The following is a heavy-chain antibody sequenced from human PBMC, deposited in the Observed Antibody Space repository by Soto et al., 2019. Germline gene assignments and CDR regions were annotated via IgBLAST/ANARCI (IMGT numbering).Heavy chain of an antibody. D-gene: IGHD2-2*01. V-gene: IGHV3-23*01. CDR1: GFTFSSSA. J-gene: IGHJ4*02. CDR2: ISGSGGST. Sequence: GGSLRPSCAASGFTFSSSAMSWLHQAQGKGLEWDSAISGSGGSTYYADSVKGRFTISRDNSKNTLYLQMNSLSADDTAVYYCAKDRSGSTSCLDYWGQGTLVTVSS. CDR3: AKDRSGSTSCLDY.